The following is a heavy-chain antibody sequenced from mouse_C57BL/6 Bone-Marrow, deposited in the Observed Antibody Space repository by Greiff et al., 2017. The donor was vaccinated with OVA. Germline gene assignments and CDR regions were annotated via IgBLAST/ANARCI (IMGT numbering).Heavy chain of an antibody. CDR1: GFTFSSYG. J-gene: IGHJ1*03. Sequence: EVKVVESGGDLVKPGGSLKLSCAASGFTFSSYGMSWVRQTPDKRLEWVATISSGGSYTYYPDSVKGRFTISRDNAKNTLYLQMSSLKSEDTAMYYCASYDGYYHGVWGTGTTVTVSS. D-gene: IGHD2-3*01. CDR2: ISSGGSYT. V-gene: IGHV5-6*01. CDR3: ASYDGYYHGV.